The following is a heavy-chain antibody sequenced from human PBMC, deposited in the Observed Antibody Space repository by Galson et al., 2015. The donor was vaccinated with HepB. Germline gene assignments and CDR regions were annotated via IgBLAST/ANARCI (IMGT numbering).Heavy chain of an antibody. J-gene: IGHJ3*02. D-gene: IGHD3-9*01. Sequence: PALVKPTQTLTLTCTVSGFSLSNARMGVSWIRQPPGKALEWLAHIFSNDEKSYSTSLKSRLTISKDTSKSQVVLTMTNMDPVDTATYYCARIRGGSYYYIAGHAFDIWGQGTMVTVSS. CDR3: ARIRGGSYYYIAGHAFDI. V-gene: IGHV2-26*01. CDR2: IFSNDEK. CDR1: GFSLSNARMG.